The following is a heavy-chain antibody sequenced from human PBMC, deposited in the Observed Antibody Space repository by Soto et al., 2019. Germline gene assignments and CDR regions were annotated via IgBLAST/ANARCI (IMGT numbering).Heavy chain of an antibody. CDR3: ARVAVAARPRWYNWFDP. Sequence: QEQLVQSGAEVKKPGASVKVSGKTPGYTFTDYDINWVRQATGQGLEWIGWMNPNSGETGYAQKFQSRVTMTRSASLNTAYLELSSLRSEDTAVYYCARVAVAARPRWYNWFDPWGQGTLVTVSS. CDR2: MNPNSGET. D-gene: IGHD2-15*01. V-gene: IGHV1-8*01. CDR1: GYTFTDYD. J-gene: IGHJ5*02.